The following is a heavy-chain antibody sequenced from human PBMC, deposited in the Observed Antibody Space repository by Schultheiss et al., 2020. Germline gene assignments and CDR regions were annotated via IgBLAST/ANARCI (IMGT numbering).Heavy chain of an antibody. CDR3: ARLGSYSSSWYRRDGNDY. J-gene: IGHJ4*02. CDR1: GGSISSYY. D-gene: IGHD6-13*01. CDR2: IYYSGST. V-gene: IGHV4-59*08. Sequence: SETLPLTCTVSGGSISSYYWSWIRQPPGKGLEWIGYIYYSGSTNYNPSLKSRVTISVDTSKNQFSLKLSSVTAADTAVYYCARLGSYSSSWYRRDGNDYWGQGTLVTVSS.